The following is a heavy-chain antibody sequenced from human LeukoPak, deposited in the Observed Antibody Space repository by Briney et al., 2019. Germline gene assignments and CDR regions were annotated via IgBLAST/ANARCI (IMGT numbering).Heavy chain of an antibody. CDR2: ISAYNGNT. D-gene: IGHD3-10*01. V-gene: IGHV1-18*01. J-gene: IGHJ4*02. Sequence: GASVKVSCKASGYTFTSYGISWVRQAPGQGLEWMGWISAYNGNTNYAQKLQGRVTMTTDTSTSTAYMELRSLRSDDTAVYYCAREVTGYYYGSGSYQNFDYWGQGTLVTVSS. CDR3: AREVTGYYYGSGSYQNFDY. CDR1: GYTFTSYG.